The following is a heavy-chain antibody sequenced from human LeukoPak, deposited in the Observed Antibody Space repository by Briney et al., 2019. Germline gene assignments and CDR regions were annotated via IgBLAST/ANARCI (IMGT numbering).Heavy chain of an antibody. Sequence: PSETLSLTCTVSGDSISSYYWSWIRQPAGKGLEWIGRIYTSGSTNYNPSLKSRVTMSVDTSKNQFSLKLSSVTAADTAVYYCAREWFGELLSRTPRFNWFDPWGQGTLVTVSS. D-gene: IGHD3-10*01. CDR3: AREWFGELLSRTPRFNWFDP. CDR2: IYTSGST. CDR1: GDSISSYY. V-gene: IGHV4-4*07. J-gene: IGHJ5*02.